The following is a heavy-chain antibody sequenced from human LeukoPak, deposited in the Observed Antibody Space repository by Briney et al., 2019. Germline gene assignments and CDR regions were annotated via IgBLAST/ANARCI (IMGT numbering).Heavy chain of an antibody. Sequence: ASVKVSCKASGYTFTGYYMHWVRQAPGQGLEWMGWINPNSGGTNYAQKFQGRVALTRDTSITTSYMDLSGLRSDDTAVYYCAKVQYLTLDAFDIWGRGTMVTVS. CDR2: INPNSGGT. CDR1: GYTFTGYY. J-gene: IGHJ3*02. CDR3: AKVQYLTLDAFDI. V-gene: IGHV1-2*02. D-gene: IGHD2-21*02.